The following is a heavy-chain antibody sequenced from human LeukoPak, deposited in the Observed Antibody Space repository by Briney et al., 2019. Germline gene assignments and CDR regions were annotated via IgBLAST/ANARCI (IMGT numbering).Heavy chain of an antibody. CDR1: GFTVSSNY. D-gene: IGHD3-22*01. Sequence: GGSLRLSCAASGFTVSSNYMSWVRQAPGKGLEWVSVIYSGGNTYYADSVKGRFTISRDNSKNTVHLQMNSLRAEDTAVYYCARRAGDYSHPYDYWGQGTLVTVSS. J-gene: IGHJ4*02. CDR2: IYSGGNT. V-gene: IGHV3-53*01. CDR3: ARRAGDYSHPYDY.